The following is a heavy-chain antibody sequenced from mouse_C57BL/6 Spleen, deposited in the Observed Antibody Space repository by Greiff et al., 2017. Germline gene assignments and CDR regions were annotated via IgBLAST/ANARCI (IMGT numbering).Heavy chain of an antibody. Sequence: VQLQESGAELVKPGPSVKMSCKASGYTFTTYPIEWMKQNHGKSLAWIGNFHPYNDDTKYNEKFKGKATLTVEKSSSTVYLKLGRLTSDDSAVYYCARGYYDYNGAYWYFDVWGTGTTVTVSS. CDR3: ARGYYDYNGAYWYFDV. J-gene: IGHJ1*03. V-gene: IGHV1-47*01. CDR2: FHPYNDDT. CDR1: GYTFTTYP. D-gene: IGHD2-4*01.